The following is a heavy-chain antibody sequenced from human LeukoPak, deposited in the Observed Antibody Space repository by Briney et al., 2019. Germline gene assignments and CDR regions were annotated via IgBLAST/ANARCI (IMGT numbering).Heavy chain of an antibody. CDR3: ARSPGYYDFWSGYSHALYYYYYGMDV. CDR2: INHSGST. J-gene: IGHJ6*02. Sequence: SETLSLTCAVYVGSFSGYYWSWIRQPPGKGLEWIGEINHSGSTNYNPSLKSRVTISVDTSKNQFSLKLSSVTAADTAVYYCARSPGYYDFWSGYSHALYYYYYGMDVWGQGTTVTVSS. CDR1: VGSFSGYY. D-gene: IGHD3-3*01. V-gene: IGHV4-34*01.